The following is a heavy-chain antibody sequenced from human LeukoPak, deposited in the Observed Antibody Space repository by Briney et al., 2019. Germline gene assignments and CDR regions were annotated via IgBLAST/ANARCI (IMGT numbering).Heavy chain of an antibody. V-gene: IGHV3-48*03. CDR3: ARDPYYGDYVV. D-gene: IGHD4-17*01. CDR1: GFTFSSYE. CDR2: ISSSGSTI. J-gene: IGHJ4*02. Sequence: GGSLRLPCAASGFTFSSYEMNWVRQAPGKGLEWVSYISSSGSTIYYADSVKGRFTISRDNAKNSLYLQMNSLRAEDTAVYYCARDPYYGDYVVWGQGTLVTVSS.